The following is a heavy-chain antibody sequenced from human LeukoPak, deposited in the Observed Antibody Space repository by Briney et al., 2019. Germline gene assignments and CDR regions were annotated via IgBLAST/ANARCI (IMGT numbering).Heavy chain of an antibody. Sequence: ASVKVSCKASGGTFSSYANSWVRQAPGQGLEWMGGIIPIFGTANYAQKFQGRVTITADESTSTAYMELSSLRSEDTAVYYCARGAYDSSGYFFWFDYWGQGTLVTVSS. D-gene: IGHD3-22*01. CDR2: IIPIFGTA. J-gene: IGHJ4*02. CDR3: ARGAYDSSGYFFWFDY. CDR1: GGTFSSYA. V-gene: IGHV1-69*13.